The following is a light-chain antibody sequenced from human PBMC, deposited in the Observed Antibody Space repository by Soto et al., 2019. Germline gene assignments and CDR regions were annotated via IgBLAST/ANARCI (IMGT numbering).Light chain of an antibody. Sequence: DIQMTQSPSSLSASVRDRVTITCRASQSISSYLNWYQQKPGKAPKLLIYAASSLQSGVPSRFSGSGSGTDFTLTVSSLQPEDFATYYCQQYNDYSAWTFGQGTKVEIK. CDR2: AAS. V-gene: IGKV1-39*01. J-gene: IGKJ1*01. CDR1: QSISSY. CDR3: QQYNDYSAWT.